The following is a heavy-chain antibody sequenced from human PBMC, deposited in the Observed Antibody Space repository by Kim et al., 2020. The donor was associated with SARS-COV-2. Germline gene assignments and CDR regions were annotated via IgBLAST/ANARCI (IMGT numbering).Heavy chain of an antibody. J-gene: IGHJ4*02. CDR2: ISGSGGST. D-gene: IGHD2-2*01. CDR3: AKGLDIVVVPAAPDFDY. CDR1: GFTFSSYA. V-gene: IGHV3-23*01. Sequence: GGSLRLSCAASGFTFSSYAMSWVRQAPGKGLEWVSAISGSGGSTYYADSVKGRFTISRDNSKNTLYLQMNSLRAEDTAVYYCAKGLDIVVVPAAPDFDYWGQGTLVTVSS.